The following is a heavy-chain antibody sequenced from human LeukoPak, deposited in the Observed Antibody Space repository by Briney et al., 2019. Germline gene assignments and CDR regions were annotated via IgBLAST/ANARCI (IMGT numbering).Heavy chain of an antibody. Sequence: SETLSLTCTVSGGSISSGGYYWSWIRQHPGKGLEWIGYIYYSGSTNYNPSLKSRVTISVDTSKNQFSLKLSSVTAADTAVYYWARARQPYYYYGMDVWGQGTTVTVSS. CDR1: GGSISSGGYY. D-gene: IGHD5-18*01. J-gene: IGHJ6*02. CDR2: IYYSGST. V-gene: IGHV4-61*08. CDR3: ARARQPYYYYGMDV.